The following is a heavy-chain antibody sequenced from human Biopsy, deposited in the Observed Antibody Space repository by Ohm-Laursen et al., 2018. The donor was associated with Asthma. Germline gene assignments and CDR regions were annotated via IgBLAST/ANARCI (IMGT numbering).Heavy chain of an antibody. D-gene: IGHD3-10*01. Sequence: GASVKVSCKTSGYTLNSAGITWVRQAPGQGHEWMRWISVYNGNTKVAQKLQDRVTMITDTSTSTAYMELRSLRSDDTAVYFCARAVDYSHYYGIDVWGQGTTVTVSP. CDR2: ISVYNGNT. CDR1: GYTLNSAG. CDR3: ARAVDYSHYYGIDV. J-gene: IGHJ6*01. V-gene: IGHV1-18*01.